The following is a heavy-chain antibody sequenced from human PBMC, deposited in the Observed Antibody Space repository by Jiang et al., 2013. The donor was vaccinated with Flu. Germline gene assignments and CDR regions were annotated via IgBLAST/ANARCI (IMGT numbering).Heavy chain of an antibody. CDR2: IVVGSGNT. D-gene: IGHD3-10*01. CDR3: AADRKELWFGEYNWFDP. J-gene: IGHJ5*02. CDR1: GFTFTSSA. V-gene: IGHV1-58*02. Sequence: SGAEVKKPGTSVKVSCKASGFTFTSSAMQWVRQARGQRLEWIGWIVVGSGNTNYAQKFQERVTITRDMSTSTAYMELSSLRSEDTAVYYCAADRKELWFGEYNWFDPWGQGTLVTVSS.